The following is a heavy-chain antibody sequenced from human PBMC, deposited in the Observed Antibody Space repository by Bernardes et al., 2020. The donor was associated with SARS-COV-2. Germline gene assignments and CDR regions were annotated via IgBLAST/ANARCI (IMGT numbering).Heavy chain of an antibody. D-gene: IGHD2-2*01. CDR1: GLTVSDNY. V-gene: IGHV3-66*01. CDR3: ASVMATWDRGRVVVGAPTIIDTPNPLQPLP. CDR2: MYSGGST. J-gene: IGHJ5*02. Sequence: GGSLRLSCAASGLTVSDNYMTWVRQAPGKGLEWVALMYSGGSTYFADSVKGRFTVSRDNSKNTLFLQMNRLRAEDTAVYYCASVMATWDRGRVVVGAPTIIDTPNPLQPLPWG.